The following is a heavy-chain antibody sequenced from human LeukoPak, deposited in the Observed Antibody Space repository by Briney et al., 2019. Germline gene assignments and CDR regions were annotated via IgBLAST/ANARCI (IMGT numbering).Heavy chain of an antibody. CDR2: ISYDGSNK. V-gene: IGHV3-30*18. CDR3: AKVFSIGMVRGVTNYFDY. D-gene: IGHD3-10*01. CDR1: GFTFSSYG. J-gene: IGHJ4*02. Sequence: PGRSLRLSCAVSGFTFSSYGMHWVRQAPGKGLEWVAVISYDGSNKYYADSVKGRFIISRDNSKNTLYLQMNSLRAEDTAVYYCAKVFSIGMVRGVTNYFDYWGQGTLVTVSS.